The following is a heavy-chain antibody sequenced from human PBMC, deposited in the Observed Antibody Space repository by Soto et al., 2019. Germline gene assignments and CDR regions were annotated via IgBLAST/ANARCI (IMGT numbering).Heavy chain of an antibody. V-gene: IGHV3-23*01. CDR3: AENGDFAPHHMPL. J-gene: IGHJ6*03. CDR1: GFTFSSYA. CDR2: LSGGGASP. D-gene: IGHD2-2*01. Sequence: EVQLLESGGGLVQPGGSLRLSCAASGFTFSSYAMSWVRQAPGKGLEWVSALSGGGASPDYADFVKGRCTISRDNSKNTLYRQKNSLRADNTDAEYCAENGDFAPHHMPLWGKGTTVTVS.